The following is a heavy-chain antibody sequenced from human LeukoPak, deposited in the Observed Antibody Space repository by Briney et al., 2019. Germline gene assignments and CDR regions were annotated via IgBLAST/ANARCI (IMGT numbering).Heavy chain of an antibody. Sequence: GGSLRLSCAASGFTFSNAWMSWVRQAPGKGLAWLSRIDRDGLKADYADAVRGRFTISRHNAKSTAYLQMDSLRVEDTAVYYCGTSRWSGVVDSWGQGTLVTVSS. CDR3: GTSRWSGVVDS. V-gene: IGHV3-74*01. CDR1: GFTFSNAW. CDR2: IDRDGLKA. D-gene: IGHD3-3*01. J-gene: IGHJ5*01.